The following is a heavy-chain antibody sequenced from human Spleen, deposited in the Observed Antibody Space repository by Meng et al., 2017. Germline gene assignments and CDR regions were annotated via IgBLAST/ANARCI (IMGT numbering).Heavy chain of an antibody. D-gene: IGHD1-1*01. J-gene: IGHJ4*01. CDR3: VKEGQLGYFDS. Sequence: EVQLVESGGGLVEPGGSLILSCAASGFTLRSAWMSWVRQGPGKGLDWVSTISGSGTTTYYADSVKGRFTISRDISKNTLYLQMNSLRADDTAVYHCVKEGQLGYFDSWGHGTLVTVSS. CDR2: ISGSGTTT. CDR1: GFTLRSAW. V-gene: IGHV3-23*04.